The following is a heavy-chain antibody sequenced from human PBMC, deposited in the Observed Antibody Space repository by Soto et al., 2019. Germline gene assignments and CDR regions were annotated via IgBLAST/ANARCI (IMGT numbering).Heavy chain of an antibody. V-gene: IGHV3-23*01. CDR2: SSSSGGST. J-gene: IGHJ4*02. CDR1: GFSFSTYA. CDR3: AKSEGQSIAARSLLKFDY. D-gene: IGHD6-6*01. Sequence: EVQLLQSGGGLVQPGGSLRLSCAASGFSFSTYAMSWVRQAPGRGLEWVSGSSSSGGSTYYADSVKGRFTISRDNSKNTLSLQMNSLRAEDTAVYYCAKSEGQSIAARSLLKFDYWGQGTLVTVAS.